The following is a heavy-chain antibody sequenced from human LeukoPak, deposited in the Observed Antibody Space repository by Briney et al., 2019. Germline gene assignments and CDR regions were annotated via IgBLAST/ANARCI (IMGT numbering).Heavy chain of an antibody. CDR1: GFTFSSYA. CDR3: ARADRGYCSGGSCYPGDY. J-gene: IGHJ4*02. V-gene: IGHV1-69*04. CDR2: IIPILGIA. Sequence: GGSLRLSCAASGFTFSSYAISWVRQAPGQGLEWMGRIIPILGIANYAQKFQGRVTITADKSTSTAYMELSSLRSEDTAVYYCARADRGYCSGGSCYPGDYWGQGTLVTVSS. D-gene: IGHD2-15*01.